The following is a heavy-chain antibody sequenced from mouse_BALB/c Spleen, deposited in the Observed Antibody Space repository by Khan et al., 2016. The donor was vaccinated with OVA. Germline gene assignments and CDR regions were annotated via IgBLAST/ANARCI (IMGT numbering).Heavy chain of an antibody. Sequence: QVQLKESGPGLVQPSQSLSITCTVSGFSLNNYSVHWVRQSPGKGLEWLGVIWSAGSTDYNAAFISRLTISKVNSRSKVFFKMNSLQPNDTALYYCARRCYDYGRGALCADWGQGTLVTVSA. V-gene: IGHV2-2*02. CDR3: ARRCYDYGRGALCAD. J-gene: IGHJ3*01. CDR2: IWSAGST. D-gene: IGHD2-4*01. CDR1: GFSLNNYS.